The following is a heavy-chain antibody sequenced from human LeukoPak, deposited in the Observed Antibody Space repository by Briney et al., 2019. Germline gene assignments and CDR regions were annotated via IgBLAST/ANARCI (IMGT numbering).Heavy chain of an antibody. CDR3: TRAVPNTGSAGDYFDY. J-gene: IGHJ4*02. CDR2: ISYDGSSQ. CDR1: GFTFSNYA. Sequence: PGGSLRLPCAASGFTFSNYAIHWVRQAPGKGLEWVAVISYDGSSQYYADSVKGRFTVSRDNSKNALFLQLNSLRGEDTAVYYCTRAVPNTGSAGDYFDYWGQGTLVTVSS. D-gene: IGHD6-13*01. V-gene: IGHV3-30*04.